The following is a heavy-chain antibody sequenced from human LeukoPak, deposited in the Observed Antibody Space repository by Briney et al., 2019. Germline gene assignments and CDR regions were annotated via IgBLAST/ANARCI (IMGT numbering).Heavy chain of an antibody. CDR3: ARESGMTMVVTDAFDI. J-gene: IGHJ3*02. D-gene: IGHD4-23*01. V-gene: IGHV4-59*01. CDR2: IYYSGST. Sequence: SEALSLTXTVSGGSISSYYWSWIWQPPGKGLEWIGCIYYSGSTNYNPSLKSRVTISVDTSKNQFSLKLSSVTAADTAVYYCARESGMTMVVTDAFDIWGQGTMVTVSS. CDR1: GGSISSYY.